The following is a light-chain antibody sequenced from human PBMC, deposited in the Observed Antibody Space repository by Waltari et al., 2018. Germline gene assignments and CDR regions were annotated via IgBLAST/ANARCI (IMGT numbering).Light chain of an antibody. CDR3: SSYTTSSAPGV. V-gene: IGLV2-14*01. Sequence: QSALTQPASVSGSHGQSINLSCPGTDSDVGAYDFVSWYQQHPGKAPHLIIYEVSNRPSGISNRFSASKSGNTASLTISGLQAEDEADYYCSSYTTSSAPGVFGTGTRVTVL. J-gene: IGLJ1*01. CDR2: EVS. CDR1: DSDVGAYDF.